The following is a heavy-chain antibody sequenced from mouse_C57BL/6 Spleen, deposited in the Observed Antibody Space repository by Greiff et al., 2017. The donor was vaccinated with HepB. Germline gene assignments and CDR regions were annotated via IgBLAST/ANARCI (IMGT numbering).Heavy chain of an antibody. CDR1: EYEFPSHD. D-gene: IGHD2-4*01. J-gene: IGHJ1*03. Sequence: DVMLVESGGGLVQPGESLKLSCESNEYEFPSHDMSWVRKTPEKRLELVAAINSDGGSTYYPDTMERRFIISRDNTKKTLYLQMSSLRSEDTALYYCARRSYDYDYWYFDVWGTGTTVTVSS. V-gene: IGHV5-2*03. CDR2: INSDGGST. CDR3: ARRSYDYDYWYFDV.